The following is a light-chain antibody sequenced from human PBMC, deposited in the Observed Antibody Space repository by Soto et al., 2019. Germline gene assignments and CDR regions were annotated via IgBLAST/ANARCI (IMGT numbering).Light chain of an antibody. Sequence: DTQMTQSPSSVSASVGDRVTITCRASQVINNWLAWYQQKPGKAPNLLIYAASTLQTGVPSRFSGSGSGTDFTLPISSLQPEDFATYYCQQDNSFPFTFGPGTKVDIK. V-gene: IGKV1-12*02. CDR2: AAS. CDR1: QVINNW. CDR3: QQDNSFPFT. J-gene: IGKJ3*01.